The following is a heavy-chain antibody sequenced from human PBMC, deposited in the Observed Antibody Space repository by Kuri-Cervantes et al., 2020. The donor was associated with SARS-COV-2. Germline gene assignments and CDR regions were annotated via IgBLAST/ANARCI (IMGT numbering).Heavy chain of an antibody. CDR3: ARYSSSWSYY. CDR1: GFTFSSYS. CDR2: ISSSSSYI. J-gene: IGHJ4*02. D-gene: IGHD6-13*01. Sequence: GESLKISCAASGFTFSSYSMNWVRQAPGKGLEWVSSISSSSSYIYYADSVKGRFTISRDNAKNSLYLQMNSLRAEDTAVYYCARYSSSWSYYWGQGTLVTVSS. V-gene: IGHV3-21*01.